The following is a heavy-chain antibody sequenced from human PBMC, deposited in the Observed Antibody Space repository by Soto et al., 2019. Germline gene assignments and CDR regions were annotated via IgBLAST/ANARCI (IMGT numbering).Heavy chain of an antibody. Sequence: QVQLVESGGGVVQPGTSLRLSCTASGFTFSTYGMHWVRQAPGKGLEWVALTQFDGRAGDYADSVRGRLSISRDNSKNTLYLQIYSLRAEDTAVYYCARGVGSAVYASHFDYWGQGIPVTVSS. D-gene: IGHD3-16*01. CDR3: ARGVGSAVYASHFDY. J-gene: IGHJ4*02. CDR1: GFTFSTYG. V-gene: IGHV3-33*05. CDR2: TQFDGRAG.